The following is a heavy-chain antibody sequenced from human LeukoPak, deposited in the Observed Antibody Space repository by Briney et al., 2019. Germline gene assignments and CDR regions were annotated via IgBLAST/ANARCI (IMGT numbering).Heavy chain of an antibody. J-gene: IGHJ4*02. V-gene: IGHV1-24*01. CDR3: ATGTTPSPWELLT. CDR2: FDPEDGET. CDR1: GYPLTELS. D-gene: IGHD1-26*01. Sequence: GASVKLSCKVSGYPLTELSMHWVREAPGKGLEWMGGFDPEDGETIYAQKLQGRVTMTEDTSTDTAYMELSSLRCEDTAVYYCATGTTPSPWELLTWGQGTLVTVSS.